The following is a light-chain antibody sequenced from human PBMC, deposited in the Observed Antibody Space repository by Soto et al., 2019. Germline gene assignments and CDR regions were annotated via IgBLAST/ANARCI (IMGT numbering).Light chain of an antibody. Sequence: QSALTQPASVSGSPGQSITISCTGTSGDVGGYYYVSWYQQLPGKAPKLTISEVSNRPSGVSNRFSGSKSGNTASLTISGLQAEDEADYYCSSYTAGGTIFGTGTKVT. V-gene: IGLV2-14*01. CDR1: SGDVGGYYY. J-gene: IGLJ1*01. CDR2: EVS. CDR3: SSYTAGGTI.